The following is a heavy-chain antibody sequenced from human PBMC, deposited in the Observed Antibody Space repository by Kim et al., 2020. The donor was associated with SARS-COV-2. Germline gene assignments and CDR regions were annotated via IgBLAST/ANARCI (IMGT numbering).Heavy chain of an antibody. J-gene: IGHJ4*02. CDR1: GYTFTSYW. D-gene: IGHD6-6*01. Sequence: GESLKISCKVSGYTFTSYWVGWVRQMPGKGLEWMGLIRPSDSNARYSPSFQGRVTFSVDNSISTAYLQGSSLKASDTGMYYCARALYNTNSWHFDHWGQGTLVTVSA. CDR3: ARALYNTNSWHFDH. V-gene: IGHV5-51*01. CDR2: IRPSDSNA.